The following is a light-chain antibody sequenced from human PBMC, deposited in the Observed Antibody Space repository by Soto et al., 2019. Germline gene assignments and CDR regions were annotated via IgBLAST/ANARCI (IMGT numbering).Light chain of an antibody. J-gene: IGKJ4*01. V-gene: IGKV3D-20*02. CDR2: AAS. CDR3: QLRSNYA. Sequence: EIVLTQSPATLSLSPGERATLSCRASRSFASSYLAWYQHKPGQAPRLLIYAASSRAAGIPDRFIGRGSDTDFTLTSGSLEHEDFAVYFCQLRSNYAFGGGTKVDIK. CDR1: RSFASSY.